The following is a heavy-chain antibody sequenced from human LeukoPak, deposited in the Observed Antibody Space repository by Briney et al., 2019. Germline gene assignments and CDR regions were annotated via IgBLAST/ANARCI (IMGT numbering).Heavy chain of an antibody. CDR1: GFTFSRSA. CDR3: VKGRISEDGLDF. J-gene: IGHJ4*02. Sequence: GGSLRLSCAASGFTFSRSAMTWVRQTPGKGLDWVSSISSSGNTYYADSVKGRFTISRDNSKNMLYLQMNSLRAEDTAVYYCVKGRISEDGLDFWGQGTLVTVSS. CDR2: ISSSGNT. V-gene: IGHV3-23*01. D-gene: IGHD6-13*01.